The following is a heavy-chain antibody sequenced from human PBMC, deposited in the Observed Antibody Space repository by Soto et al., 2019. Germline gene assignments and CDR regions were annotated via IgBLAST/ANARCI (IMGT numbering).Heavy chain of an antibody. D-gene: IGHD4-17*01. Sequence: ASVKVSCKASGYTFTSYYMHWVRQAPGQGLEWMGIINPSGGSTSYAQKFQGRVTMTRDTSTSTVYMELSSLRPEDTAVYYCARGKSPVTSLSPFDYWGQGTLVTVSS. CDR2: INPSGGST. CDR1: GYTFTSYY. V-gene: IGHV1-46*03. J-gene: IGHJ4*02. CDR3: ARGKSPVTSLSPFDY.